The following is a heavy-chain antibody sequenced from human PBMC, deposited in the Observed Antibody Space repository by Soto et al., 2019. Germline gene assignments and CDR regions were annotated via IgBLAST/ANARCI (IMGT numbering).Heavy chain of an antibody. CDR2: IYYSGST. V-gene: IGHV4-31*03. Sequence: QVQLQESGPGLVKPSQTLSLTCTVSGGSISSGGYYWSWIRQHPGKGLEWIGYIYYSGSTYYNPSLKSRVTRSVAPTKTQFSLKLSSVTAADTAVYYCARESLYGGNPPGVYWGQGTLVTVSS. D-gene: IGHD4-17*01. CDR1: GGSISSGGYY. J-gene: IGHJ4*02. CDR3: ARESLYGGNPPGVY.